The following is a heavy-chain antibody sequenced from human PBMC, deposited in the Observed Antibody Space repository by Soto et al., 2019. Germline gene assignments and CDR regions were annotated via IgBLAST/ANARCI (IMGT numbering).Heavy chain of an antibody. CDR3: ANGRYYYDSSGYRNYYYYGMDV. CDR1: GFTFSSYG. J-gene: IGHJ6*02. V-gene: IGHV3-30*18. D-gene: IGHD3-22*01. CDR2: ISYDGSNK. Sequence: GGSLRLSCAASGFTFSSYGMHWVRQAPGKGLEWVAAISYDGSNKYYANSVKGRFTISRDNSKNTLYLQMNSLRAEDTAVYYCANGRYYYDSSGYRNYYYYGMDVWGQGTTVTVSS.